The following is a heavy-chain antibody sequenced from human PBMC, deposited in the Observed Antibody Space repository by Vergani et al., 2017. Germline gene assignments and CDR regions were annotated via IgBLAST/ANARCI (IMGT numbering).Heavy chain of an antibody. CDR1: GGSFSSSSYY. Sequence: QVQLQESGPGLVKPSQTLSLTCTVSGGSFSSSSYYWGWIRQPPGKGREWMGYVSFRGDTLYDPSVKGRLTISLNTSSNQFSLYLTSVTAADTAVYYCARARIYYGAGSPDYGGQGTLVTVSS. V-gene: IGHV4-39*07. D-gene: IGHD3-10*01. J-gene: IGHJ4*02. CDR2: VSFRGDT. CDR3: ARARIYYGAGSPDY.